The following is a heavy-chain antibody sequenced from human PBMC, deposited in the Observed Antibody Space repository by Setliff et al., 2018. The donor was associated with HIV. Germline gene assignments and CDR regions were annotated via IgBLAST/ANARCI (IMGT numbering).Heavy chain of an antibody. CDR1: GYFINIGHY. J-gene: IGHJ4*02. CDR3: TIEGAGTIVYS. Sequence: SETLSLTCRVSGYFINIGHYCGWLRQSPGKGLEWIGTIYHSVCTYYNPSLKSRLSISLDTSKNQFSLNLHSVTAADTAVYYCTIEGAGTIVYSWGQGTLVTVSS. D-gene: IGHD6-19*01. V-gene: IGHV4-38-2*02. CDR2: IYHSVCT.